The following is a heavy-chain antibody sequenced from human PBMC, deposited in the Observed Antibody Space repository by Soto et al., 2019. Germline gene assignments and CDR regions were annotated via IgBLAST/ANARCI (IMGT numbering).Heavy chain of an antibody. CDR2: INSDGSST. J-gene: IGHJ4*02. CDR3: AREKEVVVPAAMRHFDY. V-gene: IGHV3-74*01. Sequence: EVQLVESGGGLVQPGGSLRLSCEASGFTFSSYWMHWVRQAPGKGLVWVARINSDGSSTSYADSVKGRFTISTDNAKNMLYMQMNSLRAEVKAVYYCAREKEVVVPAAMRHFDYWGQGTLVTVSS. D-gene: IGHD2-2*01. CDR1: GFTFSSYW.